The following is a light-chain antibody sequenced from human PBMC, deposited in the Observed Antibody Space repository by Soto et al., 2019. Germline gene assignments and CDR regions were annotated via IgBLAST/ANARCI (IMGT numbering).Light chain of an antibody. CDR1: QSVSSKY. V-gene: IGKV3D-20*02. J-gene: IGKJ2*01. CDR3: QQRSNWPPYT. Sequence: DIVLTQSPGTLSLSPGERATLSCRASQSVSSKYLAWYQQKPGQAPRVLIYGASIRATGIPERFSGGGSGTDFTLTITRLEPEDFAVYYCQQRSNWPPYTFGQGTKLEIK. CDR2: GAS.